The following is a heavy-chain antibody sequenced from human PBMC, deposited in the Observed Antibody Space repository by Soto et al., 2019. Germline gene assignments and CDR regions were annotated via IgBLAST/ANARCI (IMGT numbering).Heavy chain of an antibody. CDR2: ISWNSGSI. J-gene: IGHJ3*02. D-gene: IGHD1-26*01. V-gene: IGHV3-9*01. CDR1: GFTFDDYA. Sequence: TGGSLRLSCAASGFTFDDYAMHWVRQAPGKGLEWVSGISWNSGSIGYADSVKGRFTISRDNAKNSLYLQMNSLRAEDTALYYCATSYSGSYYDAFDIWGQGTMVTVSS. CDR3: ATSYSGSYYDAFDI.